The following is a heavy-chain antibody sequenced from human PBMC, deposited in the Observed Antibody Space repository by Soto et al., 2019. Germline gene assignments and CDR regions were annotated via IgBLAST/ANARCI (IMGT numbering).Heavy chain of an antibody. CDR1: GYTFTSYY. V-gene: IGHV1-46*01. CDR3: ARDLRINVYGMDV. J-gene: IGHJ6*02. Sequence: GASVKVSCKASGYTFTSYYMHWVRQDPGQGLEWMGIINPSGGSTSYAQKFQGRVTMTRDTSTSTVYMELSSLRSEDTAVYYCARDLRINVYGMDVWGQGTTVTVSS. CDR2: INPSGGST.